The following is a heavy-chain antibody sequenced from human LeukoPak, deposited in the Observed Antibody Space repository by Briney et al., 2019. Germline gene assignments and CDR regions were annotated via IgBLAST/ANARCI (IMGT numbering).Heavy chain of an antibody. CDR1: GFTFDDYG. Sequence: GGSLRLSCAASGFTFDDYGMSWVRQAPGKGLEWVAGINWNGGSTGYADSVKGRFTISRDNAKNSLYLQMNSLRAEDTAFYYCAREDGDYRIYYYYYMDVWGKGTTVTVSS. J-gene: IGHJ6*03. CDR3: AREDGDYRIYYYYYMDV. V-gene: IGHV3-20*04. D-gene: IGHD4-17*01. CDR2: INWNGGST.